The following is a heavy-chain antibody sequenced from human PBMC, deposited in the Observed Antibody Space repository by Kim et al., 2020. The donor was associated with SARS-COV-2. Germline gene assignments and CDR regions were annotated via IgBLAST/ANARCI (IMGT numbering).Heavy chain of an antibody. J-gene: IGHJ4*02. Sequence: GGSLRLSCAASGFTFSSYGMHWVRQAPGKGLEWVAVISYDGSNKYYADSVKGRFTISRDNSKNTLYLQMNSLRAEDTAVYYCAKDLSRGVGLLGSGFDYWGQGTLVTVSS. CDR1: GFTFSSYG. CDR3: AKDLSRGVGLLGSGFDY. V-gene: IGHV3-30*18. D-gene: IGHD2-15*01. CDR2: ISYDGSNK.